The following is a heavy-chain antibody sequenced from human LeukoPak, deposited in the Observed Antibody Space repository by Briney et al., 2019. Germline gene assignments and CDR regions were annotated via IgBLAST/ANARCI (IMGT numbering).Heavy chain of an antibody. V-gene: IGHV3-15*01. CDR2: IKSKTDGGTT. CDR1: GFTFSNAW. CDR3: TTDRVVLMVYATDY. J-gene: IGHJ4*02. D-gene: IGHD2-8*01. Sequence: TGGSLRLSCAASGFTFSNAWMSWVRQAPGKGLEWVGRIKSKTDGGTTDYAAPVKGRFTISRDDSKNTLYLQMNSLKTEDTAVYYRTTDRVVLMVYATDYWGQGTLVTVSS.